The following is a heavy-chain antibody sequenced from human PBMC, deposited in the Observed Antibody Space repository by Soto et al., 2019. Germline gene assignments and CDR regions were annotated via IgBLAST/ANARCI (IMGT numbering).Heavy chain of an antibody. CDR2: IIPLFGTA. Sequence: SVKVSCKASVGTFSSYAISWVLQAPGQGLEWMGGIIPLFGTANYAQKFQGRVTITADESTSTAYMELSSLRSEDTAVYYCASLPYCSGGSCYVVNWFDPWGQGTLVTVSS. D-gene: IGHD2-15*01. CDR3: ASLPYCSGGSCYVVNWFDP. V-gene: IGHV1-69*13. J-gene: IGHJ5*02. CDR1: VGTFSSYA.